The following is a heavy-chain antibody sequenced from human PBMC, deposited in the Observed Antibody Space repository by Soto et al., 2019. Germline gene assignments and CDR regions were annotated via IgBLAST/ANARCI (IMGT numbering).Heavy chain of an antibody. Sequence: TLRLACVASGFTLDDYAMHWVRQPPGTGLELLSTICLHSGSGSIYYSDSVKGRFAISRSNAKNSVHLQMKRLRIEDTAVYYCGEDRGGFCGLDVWGQGTRVTVSS. V-gene: IGHV3-9*01. CDR1: GFTLDDYA. J-gene: IGHJ3*01. CDR2: ICLHSGSGSI. CDR3: GEDRGGFCGLDV.